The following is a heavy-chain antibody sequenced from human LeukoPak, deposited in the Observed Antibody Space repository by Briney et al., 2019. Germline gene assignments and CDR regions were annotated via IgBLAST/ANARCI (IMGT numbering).Heavy chain of an antibody. CDR3: ARSAEQQPAGYFDY. J-gene: IGHJ4*01. D-gene: IGHD6-13*01. Sequence: PSETLSLTCAVYGGSLSGYYWSWIGQPPGKGLEWIGEINHSGSTNYNPSLKSRVTISVDTSKNQFSLKLSSVTAADTAVYYCARSAEQQPAGYFDYWGHGPLVTVSS. CDR2: INHSGST. V-gene: IGHV4-34*01. CDR1: GGSLSGYY.